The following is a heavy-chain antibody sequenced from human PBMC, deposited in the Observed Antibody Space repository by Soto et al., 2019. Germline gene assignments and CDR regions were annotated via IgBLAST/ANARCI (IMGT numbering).Heavy chain of an antibody. CDR2: IIPIFGTA. CDR3: ARDHTRVTTGLWNY. Sequence: GASVKVSCKASGGTFSSYAISWVRQAPGQGLEWMGGIIPIFGTANYAQKFQGRVTITADESTSTAYMELSSLRSEDTAVYYCARDHTRVTTGLWNYWGQGTLVTVSS. J-gene: IGHJ4*02. D-gene: IGHD4-17*01. CDR1: GGTFSSYA. V-gene: IGHV1-69*13.